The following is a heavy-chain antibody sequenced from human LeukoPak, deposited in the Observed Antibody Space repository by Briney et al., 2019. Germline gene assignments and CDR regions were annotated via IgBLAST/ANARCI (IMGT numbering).Heavy chain of an antibody. CDR1: ALTLGNYY. CDR2: ISNVGTTT. D-gene: IGHD3/OR15-3a*01. J-gene: IGHJ4*02. V-gene: IGHV3-11*01. Sequence: PGGSLRLSCTASALTLGNYYMSWVRQAPGKGLEWISYISNVGTTTYYADPVRGRFTVSRDNAKNSLYLQMDSLRAEDTAVYYCACDFRYLGHHFWGQGTLVTVSS. CDR3: ACDFRYLGHHF.